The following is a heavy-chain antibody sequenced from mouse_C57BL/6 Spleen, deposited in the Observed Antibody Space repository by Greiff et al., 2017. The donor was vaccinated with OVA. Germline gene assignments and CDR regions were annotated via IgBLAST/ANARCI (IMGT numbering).Heavy chain of an antibody. V-gene: IGHV7-3*01. CDR3: AGGDYDAALAY. CDR1: GFTFTDYY. Sequence: EVQLVESGGGLVQPGGSLSLSCAASGFTFTDYYMSWVRQPPGKALEWLGFIRNKANGYTTEYSASVKGRFTISRDNSQSILYLQMIALRAEDSATYDCAGGDYDAALAYWGQGTLVTVSA. D-gene: IGHD2-4*01. CDR2: IRNKANGYTT. J-gene: IGHJ3*01.